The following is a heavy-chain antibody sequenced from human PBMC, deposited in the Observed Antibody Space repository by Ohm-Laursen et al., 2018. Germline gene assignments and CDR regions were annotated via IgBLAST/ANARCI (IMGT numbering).Heavy chain of an antibody. Sequence: SLRLSCTASGFTFSSYAMSWVRQAPGKGLEWVSAISGSGGSTYYADSVKGRFTISRDNSKSTLYLQMNSLRAEDTAVYYCAKDSALEWLLIAPSAHDYWGQGTLVTVSS. V-gene: IGHV3-23*01. CDR3: AKDSALEWLLIAPSAHDY. CDR2: ISGSGGST. D-gene: IGHD3-3*01. J-gene: IGHJ4*02. CDR1: GFTFSSYA.